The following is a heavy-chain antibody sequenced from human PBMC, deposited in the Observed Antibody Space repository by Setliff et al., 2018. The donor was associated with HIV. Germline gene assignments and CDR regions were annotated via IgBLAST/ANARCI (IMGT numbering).Heavy chain of an antibody. V-gene: IGHV4-34*01. CDR2: INHSGST. D-gene: IGHD3-16*02. Sequence: PSETLSLTCAVYGGSFSDYYWSWIRQPPGKGLEWIGEINHSGSTNYNPSLKSRVTISVDTSKSQFSLKLSSVTAADTALYYCARGSDYIWGNYRFPFDYWGQGTLVTVSS. CDR1: GGSFSDYY. CDR3: ARGSDYIWGNYRFPFDY. J-gene: IGHJ4*02.